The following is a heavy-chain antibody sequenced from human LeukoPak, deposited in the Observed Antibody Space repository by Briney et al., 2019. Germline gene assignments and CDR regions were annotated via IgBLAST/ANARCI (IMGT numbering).Heavy chain of an antibody. J-gene: IGHJ1*01. V-gene: IGHV3-23*01. D-gene: IGHD3-22*01. CDR3: AKDGTPYRYYDSSGYSADFQH. Sequence: PGGSLRLSCAASGFTFSSYAMSWVRQAPGKGLEWVSAISGSGGSTYYADSVKGRFTISRDNSKNTLYLQMNSPRAEDTAVYYCAKDGTPYRYYDSSGYSADFQHWGQGTLVTVSS. CDR1: GFTFSSYA. CDR2: ISGSGGST.